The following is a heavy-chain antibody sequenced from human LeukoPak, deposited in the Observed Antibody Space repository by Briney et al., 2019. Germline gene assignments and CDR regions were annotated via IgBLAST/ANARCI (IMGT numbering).Heavy chain of an antibody. CDR2: IIPILGIA. D-gene: IGHD2-15*01. CDR3: ARGSLLLGFDAFDI. CDR1: GGTFSSYT. Sequence: SVKVSCKASGGTFSSYTISWVRQAPGQGLEWMGKIIPILGIANYAQKFQGRVTITADKSTSTAYMELSSLRSEDTAVYYCARGSLLLGFDAFDIWGQGKMVTVSS. V-gene: IGHV1-69*02. J-gene: IGHJ3*02.